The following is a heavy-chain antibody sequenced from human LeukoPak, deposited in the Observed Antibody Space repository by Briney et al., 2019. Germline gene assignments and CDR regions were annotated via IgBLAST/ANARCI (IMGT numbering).Heavy chain of an antibody. V-gene: IGHV1-69*13. Sequence: GASVKVSCKASGGTFSSYAISWVRQAPGQGLEWMGGIIPIFGTANYAQKFQGRVTITADESTSTAYMELSSLRSEDTAVYYCASSDDFWSGYDYWGQGTLVTVSS. CDR3: ASSDDFWSGYDY. CDR1: GGTFSSYA. D-gene: IGHD3-3*01. J-gene: IGHJ4*02. CDR2: IIPIFGTA.